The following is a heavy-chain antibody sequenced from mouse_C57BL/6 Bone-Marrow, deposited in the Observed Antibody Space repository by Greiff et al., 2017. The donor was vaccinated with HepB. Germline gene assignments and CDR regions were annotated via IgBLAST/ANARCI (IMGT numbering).Heavy chain of an antibody. CDR3: ARQRLRFYYFDY. V-gene: IGHV5-12*01. D-gene: IGHD1-1*01. CDR2: ISNGGGST. J-gene: IGHJ2*01. CDR1: GFTFSDYY. Sequence: EVQVVESGGGLVQPGGSLKLSCAASGFTFSDYYMYWVRQTPEKRLEWVAYISNGGGSTYYPDTVKGRFTISRDNAKNTLYLQMSRLKSEDTAMYYCARQRLRFYYFDYWGQGTTLTVSS.